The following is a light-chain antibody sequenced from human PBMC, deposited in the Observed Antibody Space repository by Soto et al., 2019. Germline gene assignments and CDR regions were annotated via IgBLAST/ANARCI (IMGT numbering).Light chain of an antibody. CDR1: SSNIGSNT. Sequence: QSVLTQPPSASGTPGQRVTISCSGSSSNIGSNTVNWYQQLPGTAPKLVIYSNNQRPSGVPDRFSGSKSGTSASLAISGLHSDDEADYYCVAWDDSLDGYVVFGGGTKVTVL. J-gene: IGLJ2*01. V-gene: IGLV1-44*01. CDR2: SNN. CDR3: VAWDDSLDGYVV.